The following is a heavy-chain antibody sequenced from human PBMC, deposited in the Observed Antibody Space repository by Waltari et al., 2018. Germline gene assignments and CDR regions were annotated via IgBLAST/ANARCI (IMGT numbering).Heavy chain of an antibody. V-gene: IGHV3-7*04. CDR1: GFPLSASW. CDR2: IKKDGGEE. J-gene: IGHJ3*02. D-gene: IGHD4-17*01. Sequence: EVQLVESGGGLVQPGGSLRLSCAATGFPLSASWMSWVRQAPGKGPEWLANIKKDGGEEYYVDSVRGRFTISRDNAKNSLYLQMNSLRPEDTAVYYCVKDGDYSLPAYDAFDIWGPGTMVSVSS. CDR3: VKDGDYSLPAYDAFDI.